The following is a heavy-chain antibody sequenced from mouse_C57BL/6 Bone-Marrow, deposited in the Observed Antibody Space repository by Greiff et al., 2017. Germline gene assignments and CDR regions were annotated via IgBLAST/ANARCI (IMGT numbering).Heavy chain of an antibody. V-gene: IGHV1-69*01. CDR1: GYTFTSYW. J-gene: IGHJ3*01. CDR2: IDPSDSYT. D-gene: IGHD3-3*01. CDR3: ARGQFAY. Sequence: VKLQQPGAELVMPGASVKLSCKASGYTFTSYWMHWVKQRPGQGLEWIGEIDPSDSYTNYNQKFKGKSTLTVDKSSSTAYMQLSSLTSEDSAVYYCARGQFAYWGQGTLVTVSA.